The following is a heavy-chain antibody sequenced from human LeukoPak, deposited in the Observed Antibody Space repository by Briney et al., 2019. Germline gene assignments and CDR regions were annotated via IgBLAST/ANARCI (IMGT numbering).Heavy chain of an antibody. V-gene: IGHV3-21*01. Sequence: RSGGSLRLSCAASGFTFSSYSMNWVRQAPGKGLEWVSSISSSSSYIYYADSVKGRFTISRDSAKNSLYLQMNSLRAEDTAVYYCARDPPPAWFGESSYYYYGMDVWGKGTTVTVSS. CDR2: ISSSSSYI. CDR3: ARDPPPAWFGESSYYYYGMDV. D-gene: IGHD3-10*01. CDR1: GFTFSSYS. J-gene: IGHJ6*04.